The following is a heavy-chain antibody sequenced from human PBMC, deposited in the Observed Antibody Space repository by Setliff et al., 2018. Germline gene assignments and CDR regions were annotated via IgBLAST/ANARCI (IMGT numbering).Heavy chain of an antibody. CDR3: ARDGGEY. CDR2: ISSSGSTI. CDR1: GGSFSGYY. Sequence: LSLTCTVYGGSFSGYYWSWIRQPPGKGLEWVSYISSSGSTIYYADSVKGRFTISRDNAKNSLYLQMNSLRAEDTAVYYCARDGGEYWGQGTLVTVSS. V-gene: IGHV3-11*04. D-gene: IGHD3-16*01. J-gene: IGHJ4*02.